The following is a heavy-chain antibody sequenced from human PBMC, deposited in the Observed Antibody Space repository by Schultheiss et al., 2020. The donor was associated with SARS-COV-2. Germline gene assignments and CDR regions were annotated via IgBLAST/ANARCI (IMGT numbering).Heavy chain of an antibody. CDR1: GGSISSGDYY. V-gene: IGHV4-30-4*02. Sequence: SETLSLTCTVSGGSISSGDYYWSWIRQPPGKGLEWIGYIYHSGSTYYNPSLKSRVTISVDTSKNQFSLKLSSVTAADTAVYYCARASGSYWYNWFDPWGQGTLVTVSS. CDR3: ARASGSYWYNWFDP. J-gene: IGHJ5*02. D-gene: IGHD1-26*01. CDR2: IYHSGST.